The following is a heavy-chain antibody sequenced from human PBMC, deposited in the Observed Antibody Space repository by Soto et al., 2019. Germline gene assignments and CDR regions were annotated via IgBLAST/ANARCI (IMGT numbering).Heavy chain of an antibody. J-gene: IGHJ5*02. CDR2: VSRAGTYT. CDR3: VKYTVTEDLGES. D-gene: IGHD3-16*01. Sequence: EVQLLESGGDVVRPGGSLRLSCAASGFTFRSYAMAWVGQAPGKGLEWVAGVSRAGTYTFYADSVRGRFSISRDNSRDTVDLYMNALRGDDTAVYFCVKYTVTEDLGESWGQGTLVSVSS. V-gene: IGHV3-23*01. CDR1: GFTFRSYA.